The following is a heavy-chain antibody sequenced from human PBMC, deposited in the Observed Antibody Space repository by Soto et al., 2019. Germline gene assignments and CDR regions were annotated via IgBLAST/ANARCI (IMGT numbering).Heavy chain of an antibody. J-gene: IGHJ6*02. CDR3: AKALSTKCAGSSCPYGMHV. V-gene: IGHV3-23*01. D-gene: IGHD2-15*01. CDR2: ISVSGWST. Sequence: EVQLLESGGGLVQPGGSLRLSCAASGFTFSSYAMSWVRQAPGKGLEWVSGISVSGWSTYYAESVKGRFTISRDNSKNTLDVQMNSLRADDTAVYYCAKALSTKCAGSSCPYGMHVWGQGTTVTVSS. CDR1: GFTFSSYA.